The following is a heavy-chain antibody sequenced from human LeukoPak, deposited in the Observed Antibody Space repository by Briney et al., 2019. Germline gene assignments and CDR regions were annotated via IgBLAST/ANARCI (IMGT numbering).Heavy chain of an antibody. D-gene: IGHD1-26*01. CDR1: GITFSNYW. J-gene: IGHJ3*02. Sequence: GGSLRLSCAASGITFSNYWMSWVRQAPGKGLKWVANIKEDGSEKYYVDSVKGRFTISRDNAKNSVYLQMNSLRAEDTAVYYCARDVHSGSYHDAGAFDIWGQGTMVTVSS. V-gene: IGHV3-7*01. CDR2: IKEDGSEK. CDR3: ARDVHSGSYHDAGAFDI.